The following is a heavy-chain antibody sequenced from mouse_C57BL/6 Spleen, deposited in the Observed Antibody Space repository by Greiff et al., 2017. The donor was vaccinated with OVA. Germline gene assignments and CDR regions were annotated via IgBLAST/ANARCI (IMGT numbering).Heavy chain of an antibody. Sequence: EVQLQQSGPGLVKPSQSLSLTCSVTGYSITSGYYWNWIRQFPGNKLEWMGYISYDGSNNYNPSLKNRISITRDTSKNQFFLKLNSVTTEDTATYYCARDQILGVVADAYWGQGTLVTVSA. J-gene: IGHJ3*01. D-gene: IGHD1-1*01. CDR3: ARDQILGVVADAY. CDR1: GYSITSGYY. V-gene: IGHV3-6*01. CDR2: ISYDGSN.